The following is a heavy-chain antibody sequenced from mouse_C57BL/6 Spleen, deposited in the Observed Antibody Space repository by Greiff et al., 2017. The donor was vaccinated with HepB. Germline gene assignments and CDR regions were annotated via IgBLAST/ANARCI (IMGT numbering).Heavy chain of an antibody. CDR1: GYSITSGYY. CDR2: ISYDGSN. D-gene: IGHD2-4*01. J-gene: IGHJ3*01. Sequence: ESGPGLVKPSQSLSLTCSVTGYSITSGYYWNWIRQFPGNKLEWMGYISYDGSNNYNPSLKNRISITRDTSKNQFFLKLNSVTTEDTATYYCAGDYDGAWFAYWGQGTLVTVSA. CDR3: AGDYDGAWFAY. V-gene: IGHV3-6*01.